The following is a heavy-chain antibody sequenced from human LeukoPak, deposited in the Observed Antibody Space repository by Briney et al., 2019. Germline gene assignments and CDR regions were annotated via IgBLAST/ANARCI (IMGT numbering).Heavy chain of an antibody. CDR2: ISYDGSNK. CDR1: GFTFSRYA. CDR3: ARDRGYSSGWYTGAFDI. D-gene: IGHD6-19*01. Sequence: PGRSLRLSCAASGFTFSRYAMHWVRQAPGKGLEWVAVISYDGSNKYYADSVKGRFTISRDNSKNTLYLQMNSLRAEDTAVYYCARDRGYSSGWYTGAFDIWGQGTMVTVS. J-gene: IGHJ3*02. V-gene: IGHV3-30-3*01.